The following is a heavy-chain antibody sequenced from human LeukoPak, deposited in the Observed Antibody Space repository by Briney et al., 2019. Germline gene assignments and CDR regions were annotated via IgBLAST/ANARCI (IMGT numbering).Heavy chain of an antibody. CDR2: ILGNGHAS. CDR3: ARDSSSGYSFDS. CDR1: GFTFSSYP. Sequence: GGSLRLACVASGFTFSSYPMHWVRQAPDKGLEYLSAILGNGHASFYADSVKGRFTISRDNSKNTLYLQMGNLRADDMAVYYCARDSSSGYSFDSWGQGTLVTVSS. J-gene: IGHJ4*02. V-gene: IGHV3-64*02. D-gene: IGHD6-19*01.